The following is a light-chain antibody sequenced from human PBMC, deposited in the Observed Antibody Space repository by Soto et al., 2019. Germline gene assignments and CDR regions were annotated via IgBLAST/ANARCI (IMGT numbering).Light chain of an antibody. CDR3: SSYTSSSPLV. J-gene: IGLJ2*01. V-gene: IGLV2-14*03. Sequence: QSALTQPASVSGSPGQSITISCTGTSSDVGAYNFVSWYQQHPGKAPKLMIYDVSNRPSGLSNRFSGSKSGNTASLTISGLQAEDEADYYCSSYTSSSPLVFGGGTKLTVL. CDR2: DVS. CDR1: SSDVGAYNF.